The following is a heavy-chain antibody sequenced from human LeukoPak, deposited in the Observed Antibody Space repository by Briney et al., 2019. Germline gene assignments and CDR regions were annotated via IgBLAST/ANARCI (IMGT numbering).Heavy chain of an antibody. CDR1: GGSFSGYY. CDR3: ASAITMVRAFDY. D-gene: IGHD3-10*01. Sequence: SETLSLTCAVYGGSFSGYYWSWIRQPPGKGLEWIGEINHSGSTNYNPSLKSRVTISVDTSKNQFSLKLSSVTAADTAVYYCASAITMVRAFDYWGQGTLSPSPQ. J-gene: IGHJ4*02. CDR2: INHSGST. V-gene: IGHV4-34*01.